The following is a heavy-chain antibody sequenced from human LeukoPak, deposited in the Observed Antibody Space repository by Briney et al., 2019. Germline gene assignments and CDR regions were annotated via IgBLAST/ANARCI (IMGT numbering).Heavy chain of an antibody. CDR1: GFTFSSYG. Sequence: PGGSLRLSCAASGFTFSSYGMSWVRQATGKGLEWVSAISGGGGSTYYADSVKGRFTISRNNSKNTLYLQMISMRAEETAVYYCAKAGVLTVVRGFIVDYWCRGTVVIVS. CDR2: ISGGGGST. D-gene: IGHD3-10*01. J-gene: IGHJ4*02. CDR3: AKAGVLTVVRGFIVDY. V-gene: IGHV3-23*01.